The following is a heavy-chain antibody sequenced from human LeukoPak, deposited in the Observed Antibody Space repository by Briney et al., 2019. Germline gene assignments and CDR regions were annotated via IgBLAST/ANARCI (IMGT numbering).Heavy chain of an antibody. CDR3: ARDSGSGYAPPWAY. Sequence: PGGSLRLSCAASGFTFSSSAMSWVRQAPGKGLEWVSDISGSADVTYYADSVKGRFIISRDNSKNTLYLQMNSLRAEDTAVYYCARDSGSGYAPPWAYWGQGTLVTVSS. CDR2: ISGSADVT. D-gene: IGHD5-12*01. CDR1: GFTFSSSA. J-gene: IGHJ4*02. V-gene: IGHV3-23*01.